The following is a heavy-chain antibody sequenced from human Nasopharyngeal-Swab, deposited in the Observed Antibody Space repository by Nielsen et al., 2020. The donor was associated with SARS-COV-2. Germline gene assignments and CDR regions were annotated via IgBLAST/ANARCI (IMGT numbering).Heavy chain of an antibody. J-gene: IGHJ3*02. CDR3: ARSIHGVSYAFDI. Sequence: SETLSLTCTVSGGSISSGGYYWSWIRQHPGKGLEWIGYIYYSGSTNYNPSLKSRVTISVDTSKNQFSLKLSSVTAADTAVYYCARSIHGVSYAFDIWGQGTMVTVSS. CDR2: IYYSGST. CDR1: GGSISSGGYY. V-gene: IGHV4-61*08. D-gene: IGHD3-16*02.